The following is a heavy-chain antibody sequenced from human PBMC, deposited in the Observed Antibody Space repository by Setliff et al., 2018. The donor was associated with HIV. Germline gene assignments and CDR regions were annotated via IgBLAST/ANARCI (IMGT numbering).Heavy chain of an antibody. J-gene: IGHJ3*02. CDR1: GGTFSSNA. CDR3: ARDYIHVFDI. Sequence: ASVKVSCKSSGGTFSSNAISWVRQAPGQGLEWMAWINSASGGTNYAQNFQGRVTVTRDTSINTVYLEVNGLKSDDTAVYYCARDYIHVFDIWGQGTMVTVSS. CDR2: INSASGGT. V-gene: IGHV1-2*02.